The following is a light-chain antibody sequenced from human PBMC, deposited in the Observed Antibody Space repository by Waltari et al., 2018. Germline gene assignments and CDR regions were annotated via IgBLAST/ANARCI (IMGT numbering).Light chain of an antibody. J-gene: IGKJ1*01. Sequence: VMLKSPAILTVSSGERATFSCWASQTVGSILAWYQQKPGQAPRLLIYSSSTRDTGIPPRFSGRGSGTEFTLTISSLQSEDFAVYYCQHYNDWPQTFGQGTKVEIK. CDR3: QHYNDWPQT. V-gene: IGKV3-15*01. CDR1: QTVGSI. CDR2: SSS.